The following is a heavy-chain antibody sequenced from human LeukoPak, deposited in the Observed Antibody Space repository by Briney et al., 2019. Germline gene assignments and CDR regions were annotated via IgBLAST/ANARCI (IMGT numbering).Heavy chain of an antibody. D-gene: IGHD2-15*01. J-gene: IGHJ5*02. V-gene: IGHV3-7*01. CDR3: ARGCSGGSCYESKFDP. Sequence: GGSLRLSCAASGFTFSSYWMSWVRQAPGKGLEWVANIKQDGSEKYYVDSVKGRFTISRDNAKNSLYLQMNSLRAEDTAVYYCARGCSGGSCYESKFDPWGQGTLVTVSS. CDR1: GFTFSSYW. CDR2: IKQDGSEK.